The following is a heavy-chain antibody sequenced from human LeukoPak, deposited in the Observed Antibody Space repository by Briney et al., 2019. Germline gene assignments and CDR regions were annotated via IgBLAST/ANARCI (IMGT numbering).Heavy chain of an antibody. CDR3: AKDLWKDPAVAGNYFDY. J-gene: IGHJ4*02. Sequence: ETLSLTCTVSGGSISSSSYYWGWIRQPPGKGLEWVSAISGSGGSTYYADSVKGRFTISRDNSKNTLYLQMNSLRAEDTAVYYCAKDLWKDPAVAGNYFDYWGQGTLVTVSS. CDR2: ISGSGGST. CDR1: GGSISSSSYY. D-gene: IGHD6-19*01. V-gene: IGHV3-23*01.